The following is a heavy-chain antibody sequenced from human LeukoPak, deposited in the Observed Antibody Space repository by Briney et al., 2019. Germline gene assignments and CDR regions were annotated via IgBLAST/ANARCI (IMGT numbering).Heavy chain of an antibody. Sequence: PGGSLRLSCAASGFTFSSYAMSWVRQAPGKGLEWIGEINHSGSTNYNPSLKSRVTISVDTSKNQFSLKLSSVTAADTAVYYCARGLDYDYVWGSYRYTSFDYWGQGTLVTVSS. CDR1: GFTFSSYA. D-gene: IGHD3-16*02. CDR2: INHSGST. J-gene: IGHJ4*02. CDR3: ARGLDYDYVWGSYRYTSFDY. V-gene: IGHV4-34*01.